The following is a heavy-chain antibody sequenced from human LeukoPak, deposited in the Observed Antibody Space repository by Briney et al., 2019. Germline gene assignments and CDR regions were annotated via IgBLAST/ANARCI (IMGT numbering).Heavy chain of an antibody. CDR1: GFTFSSYE. Sequence: PGGSLSLSCAASGFTFSSYEMNWVRQAPGKGLEWVSYISSSSSYIYYADSVKGRFTISRDNAKNSLYLQMNSLRAEDTAVYYCASLDYGDYVFDYWGQGTLVTVSS. J-gene: IGHJ4*02. CDR2: ISSSSSYI. CDR3: ASLDYGDYVFDY. V-gene: IGHV3-21*05. D-gene: IGHD4-17*01.